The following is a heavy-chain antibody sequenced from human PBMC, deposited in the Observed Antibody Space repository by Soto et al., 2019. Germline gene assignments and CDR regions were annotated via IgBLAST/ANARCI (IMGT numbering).Heavy chain of an antibody. V-gene: IGHV3-30*18. CDR2: ISYDGSNK. D-gene: IGHD3-9*01. CDR1: GFTFSSYG. J-gene: IGHJ4*02. Sequence: SCAASGFTFSSYGMHWVRQAPGKGLEWVAVISYDGSNKYYADSVKGRFTISRDNSKNTLYLQMNSLRAEDTAVYYCAKDRNYDILTGYLNYWGQGTLVTVSS. CDR3: AKDRNYDILTGYLNY.